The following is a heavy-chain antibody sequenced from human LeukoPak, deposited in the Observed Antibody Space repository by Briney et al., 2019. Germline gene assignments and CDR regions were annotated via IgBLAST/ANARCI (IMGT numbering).Heavy chain of an antibody. CDR1: GFSVSSNY. J-gene: IGHJ4*02. CDR3: VCPESGYSYGYGY. Sequence: GGSLRLSCAASGFSVSSNYMSWVRQAPGKGLEWVSVIYSGGSTYYADSVKGRFTISRDNSKNTLYLQMSSLRVEDTAVYYCVCPESGYSYGYGYWGQGTLVTVSS. D-gene: IGHD5-18*01. V-gene: IGHV3-66*01. CDR2: IYSGGST.